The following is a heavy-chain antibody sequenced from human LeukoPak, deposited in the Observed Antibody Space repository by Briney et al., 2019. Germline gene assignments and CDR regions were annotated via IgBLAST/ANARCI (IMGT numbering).Heavy chain of an antibody. CDR3: AKAPKRGYSGYDVYFDY. D-gene: IGHD5-12*01. CDR1: GFTFSSYA. J-gene: IGHJ4*02. CDR2: ISGSGGST. Sequence: GGSLRLSCAASGFTFSSYAMSWVRQAPGKGLEWVSGISGSGGSTYYADSVKGRFTISRDNSKNTLYLQMNSLRAEDTAVYYCAKAPKRGYSGYDVYFDYWGQGTLVTVSS. V-gene: IGHV3-23*01.